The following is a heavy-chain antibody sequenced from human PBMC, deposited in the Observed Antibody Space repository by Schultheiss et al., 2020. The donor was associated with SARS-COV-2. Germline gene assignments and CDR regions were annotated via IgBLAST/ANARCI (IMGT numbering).Heavy chain of an antibody. J-gene: IGHJ4*02. CDR3: ARRRSDGNWYLDT. CDR1: GDSITTFY. D-gene: IGHD4-23*01. V-gene: IGHV4-59*08. Sequence: SETLSLTCTVSGDSITTFYWNWIRRPPGKALEWIGYFGRTGTTKYNPSLASRVTISVDTSKNQFSLKLTSVTAADTAVYYCARRRSDGNWYLDTWGQGTLVTVSS. CDR2: FGRTGTT.